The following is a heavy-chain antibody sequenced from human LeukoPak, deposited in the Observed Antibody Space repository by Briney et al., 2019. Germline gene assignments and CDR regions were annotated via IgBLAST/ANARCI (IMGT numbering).Heavy chain of an antibody. J-gene: IGHJ4*02. Sequence: GASVKVSCKASGYTFTGYYMHWVRQAPGQGLECMGWINPNSGGTNYAQKFQGRVTMTRDTSISTAYMELSRLRSDDTAVYYCAREPPGGYRHSIDYWGQGTLVTVSS. CDR2: INPNSGGT. D-gene: IGHD3-16*01. V-gene: IGHV1-2*02. CDR1: GYTFTGYY. CDR3: AREPPGGYRHSIDY.